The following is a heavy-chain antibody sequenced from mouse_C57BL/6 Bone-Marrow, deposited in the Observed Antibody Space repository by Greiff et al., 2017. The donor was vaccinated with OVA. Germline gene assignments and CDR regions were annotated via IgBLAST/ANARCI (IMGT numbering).Heavy chain of an antibody. D-gene: IGHD1-1*01. CDR3: ARSGITTVEGDFAMDY. CDR1: GYTFTSYW. Sequence: QVQLQQPGAELVKPGASVKMSCKASGYTFTSYWITWVKQRPGQGLVWIGDIYPGSGRTNYNEKFKSKATLTVDTSSSTAYMQLSSLTSEDSAVYYCARSGITTVEGDFAMDYWGQGTSVTVSS. CDR2: IYPGSGRT. V-gene: IGHV1-55*01. J-gene: IGHJ4*01.